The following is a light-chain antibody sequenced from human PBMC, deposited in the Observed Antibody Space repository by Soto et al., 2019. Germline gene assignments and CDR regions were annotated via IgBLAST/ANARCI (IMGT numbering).Light chain of an antibody. CDR1: ESITYY. Sequence: DIQMTQSPSSLSASVGDRVTITCRASESITYYLNWHQQRPGRAPKILIYAASSLQSGVPSRVSGGGSGTDFTLTISSLQPEDFATYYGRQSYGPPWKFGQGTKVEVK. J-gene: IGKJ1*01. CDR2: AAS. V-gene: IGKV1-39*01. CDR3: RQSYGPPWK.